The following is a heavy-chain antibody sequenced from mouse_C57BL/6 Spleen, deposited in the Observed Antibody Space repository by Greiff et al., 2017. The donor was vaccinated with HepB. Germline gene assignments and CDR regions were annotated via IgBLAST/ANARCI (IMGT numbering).Heavy chain of an antibody. D-gene: IGHD1-1*01. Sequence: QVQLQQSGAELVRPGASVTLSCKASGYTFTDYEMHWVKQTPVHGLEWIGAIDPETGGTAYNQKFKVKAILTADKSSSTAYMELRSLTSEDSAVYYCTRRYTTVGGDWYFDVWAQGPRSPSPQ. V-gene: IGHV1-15*01. CDR1: GYTFTDYE. CDR3: TRRYTTVGGDWYFDV. J-gene: IGHJ1*03. CDR2: IDPETGGT.